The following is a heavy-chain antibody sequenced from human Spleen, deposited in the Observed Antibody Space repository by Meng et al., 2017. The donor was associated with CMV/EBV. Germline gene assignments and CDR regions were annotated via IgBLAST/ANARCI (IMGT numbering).Heavy chain of an antibody. CDR3: ARGRSTSWVGLYYYGMDV. Sequence: ASVKVSCKASGYTFTSYGISWVRQAPGQGLEWMGWISAYNGNTNYAQKLQGRVTMTTDTSTSTAYMELISLRAEDTAVYYCARGRSTSWVGLYYYGMDVWGQGTTVTVSS. D-gene: IGHD2-2*01. J-gene: IGHJ6*02. CDR1: GYTFTSYG. CDR2: ISAYNGNT. V-gene: IGHV1-18*01.